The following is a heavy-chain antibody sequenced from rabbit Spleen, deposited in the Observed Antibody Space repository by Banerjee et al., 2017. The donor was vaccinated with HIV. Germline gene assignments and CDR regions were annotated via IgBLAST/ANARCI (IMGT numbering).Heavy chain of an antibody. Sequence: QEQLVESGGGLVQPEGSLTLTCTASGVSFSGRYVMSWVRQAPGKGLEWIGCIGSNTDNTVYATWAKGRFALSRTSSTTVDLKMTSLTVADTATYFCARDLAGAIGWNFYLWGPGTLVTVS. V-gene: IGHV1S45*01. CDR1: GVSFSGRYV. D-gene: IGHD4-1*01. J-gene: IGHJ4*01. CDR3: ARDLAGAIGWNFYL. CDR2: IGSNTDNT.